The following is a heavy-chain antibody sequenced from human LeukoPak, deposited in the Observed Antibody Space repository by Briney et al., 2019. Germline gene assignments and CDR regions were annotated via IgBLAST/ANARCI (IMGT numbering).Heavy chain of an antibody. CDR2: LDPEDGET. CDR3: ATVFLVRGAPGYYGMDV. J-gene: IGHJ6*02. CDR1: GYTRTELS. Sequence: GASVKVSCKVSGYTRTELSMHWVRQAPGKGLEWMGGLDPEDGETIYAQRFQGRVTMTEDTSTDTAYMELSSLRSEDTAVYYCATVFLVRGAPGYYGMDVWGQGTTVTVSS. D-gene: IGHD3-10*01. V-gene: IGHV1-24*01.